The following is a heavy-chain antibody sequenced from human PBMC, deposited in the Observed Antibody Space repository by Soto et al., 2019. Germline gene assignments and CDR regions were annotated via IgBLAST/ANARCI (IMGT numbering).Heavy chain of an antibody. CDR3: ARGVPRGYSYGFNYYYYGMDV. D-gene: IGHD5-18*01. CDR2: IIPIFGTA. J-gene: IGHJ6*02. V-gene: IGHV1-69*13. CDR1: GGTFSSYA. Sequence: ASVKVSCKASGGTFSSYAISWVRQAPGQGLEWMGGIIPIFGTANYAQKFQGRVTITADESTSTAYMELSSLRSEDTAVYYCARGVPRGYSYGFNYYYYGMDVWGQGTTVTVSS.